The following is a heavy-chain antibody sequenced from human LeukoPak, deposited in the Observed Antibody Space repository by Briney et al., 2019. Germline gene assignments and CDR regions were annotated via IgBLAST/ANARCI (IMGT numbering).Heavy chain of an antibody. V-gene: IGHV3-66*01. D-gene: IGHD3-10*01. Sequence: PGGSLRLSCAASGFTFSNAWMSWVRQAPGKGLEWVSVIYSGGSTNYADSVMGRFTISRDNSKNTLYLQMNSLRAEDTAVYYCARDDYYGSRRGPLWGQGTLVTVSS. CDR1: GFTFSNAW. J-gene: IGHJ4*02. CDR3: ARDDYYGSRRGPL. CDR2: IYSGGST.